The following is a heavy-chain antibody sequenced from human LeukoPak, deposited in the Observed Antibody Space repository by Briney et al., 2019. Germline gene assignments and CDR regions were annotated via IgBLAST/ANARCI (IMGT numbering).Heavy chain of an antibody. V-gene: IGHV4-59*01. D-gene: IGHD2-2*01. J-gene: IGHJ5*02. CDR2: IYYSGST. CDR3: ARGHAVYCSSTSCYASNWFDP. Sequence: SGTLSLTCTVSGGSISSYYWSWIRQPPGKGLEWIGYIYYSGSTNYNPSLKSRVTISVDTSKNQFSLKLSSVTAADTAVYYCARGHAVYCSSTSCYASNWFDPWGQGTLVTVSS. CDR1: GGSISSYY.